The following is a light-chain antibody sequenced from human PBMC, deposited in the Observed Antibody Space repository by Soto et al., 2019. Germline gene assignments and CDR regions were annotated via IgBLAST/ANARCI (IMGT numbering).Light chain of an antibody. CDR3: QHFDTPWP. V-gene: IGKV1-5*01. CDR2: NAS. CDR1: QTIGSW. Sequence: DFQRTQAASPLPGAVGARVAITSRASQTIGSWLAWYQQKPGKPPKLLILNASTLGSGVPSRFSGSGSGTEFTLTISRLQPDYFATYYRQHFDTPWPFGMGTQVDIK. J-gene: IGKJ1*01.